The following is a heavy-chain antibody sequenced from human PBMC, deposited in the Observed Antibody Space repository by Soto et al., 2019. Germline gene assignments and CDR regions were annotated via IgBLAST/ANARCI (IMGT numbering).Heavy chain of an antibody. CDR1: GFTFPDAW. V-gene: IGHV3-15*01. CDR3: TTLPLDC. Sequence: GGSLRLSCTASGFTFPDAWMSWVRQAPGKWLEWVGRIKTNGEGGTADFAAPVKGRFTMSRDDSKNTLYRQLNNLKTEDTAVYYWTTLPLDCWGQGALVTVSS. J-gene: IGHJ4*02. CDR2: IKTNGEGGTA.